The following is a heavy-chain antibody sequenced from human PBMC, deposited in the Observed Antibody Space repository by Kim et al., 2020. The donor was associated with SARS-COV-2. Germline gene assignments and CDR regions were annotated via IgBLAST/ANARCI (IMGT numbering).Heavy chain of an antibody. CDR3: ARELATFSIAAAGYNWFDP. J-gene: IGHJ5*02. CDR1: GYTFTSYA. D-gene: IGHD6-13*01. V-gene: IGHV1-3*01. CDR2: INAGNGNT. Sequence: ASVKVSCKASGYTFTSYAMHWVRQAPGQRLEWMGWINAGNGNTKYSQKFQGRVTITRDTSASTAYMELSSLRSEDTAVYYCARELATFSIAAAGYNWFDPWGQGTLVTVSS.